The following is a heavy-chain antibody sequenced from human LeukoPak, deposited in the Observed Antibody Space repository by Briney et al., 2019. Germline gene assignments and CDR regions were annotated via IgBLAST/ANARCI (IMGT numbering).Heavy chain of an antibody. CDR2: ISSSSSYT. D-gene: IGHD2-21*01. CDR3: ARDIEVAGYYYYYYGMDV. Sequence: GGSLRLSCAASGFTFSDYYMSWLRQAPGKGLEWVSYISSSSSYTNYADSVKDRFTISRDNAKNSLYLQMNSLRAEDTAVYYCARDIEVAGYYYYYYGMDVWGQGTTVTVSS. J-gene: IGHJ6*02. V-gene: IGHV3-11*05. CDR1: GFTFSDYY.